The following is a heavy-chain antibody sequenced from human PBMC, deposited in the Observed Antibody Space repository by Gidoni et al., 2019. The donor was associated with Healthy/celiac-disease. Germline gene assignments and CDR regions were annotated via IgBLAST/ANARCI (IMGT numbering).Heavy chain of an antibody. CDR1: GFTFSSYA. J-gene: IGHJ4*02. CDR3: AKGRSIVGATFLDY. Sequence: EVQLLESGGGLVQPGGSLRLPCTATGFTFSSYAMSWVRQAPGKGLEWVSAISGSGGSTYYADSVKGRFTISRDNSKNTLYLQMNSLRAEDTAVYYCAKGRSIVGATFLDYWGQGTLVTVSS. V-gene: IGHV3-23*01. CDR2: ISGSGGST. D-gene: IGHD1-26*01.